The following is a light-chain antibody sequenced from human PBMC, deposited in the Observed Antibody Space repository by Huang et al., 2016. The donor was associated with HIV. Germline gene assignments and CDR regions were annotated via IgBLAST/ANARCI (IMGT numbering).Light chain of an antibody. Sequence: DIVLTQSPDSLAVSLGERATINCSPSRSILYNSNNKNYLAWHQQKPGQSPKLLIYWASTRESGVPDRFSGSGSETDFTLTISSLQAEDVAVYFCQQYYTTPGTFGPGTTVHIK. V-gene: IGKV4-1*01. J-gene: IGKJ3*01. CDR1: RSILYNSNNKNY. CDR2: WAS. CDR3: QQYYTTPGT.